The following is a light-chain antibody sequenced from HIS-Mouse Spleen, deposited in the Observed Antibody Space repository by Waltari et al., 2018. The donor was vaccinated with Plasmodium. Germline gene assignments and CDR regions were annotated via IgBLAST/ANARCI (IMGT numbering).Light chain of an antibody. CDR1: ALPKKY. CDR2: EDS. J-gene: IGLJ3*02. Sequence: SYELTQPPSVSVSPGQTARITCSGDALPKKYAYWYQQKSGQAPVLGLYEDSKRPSGSPERFSGSSSGTMATLTISVAQVEDEADYYCYSTDSSGNHRVFGGGTKLTVL. V-gene: IGLV3-10*01. CDR3: YSTDSSGNHRV.